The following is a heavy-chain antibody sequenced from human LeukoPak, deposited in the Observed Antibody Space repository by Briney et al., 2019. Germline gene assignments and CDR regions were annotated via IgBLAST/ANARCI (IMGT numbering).Heavy chain of an antibody. V-gene: IGHV3-23*01. J-gene: IGHJ4*02. CDR1: GFTFSTYG. CDR2: IRVSGGST. CDR3: AKDPYMYCSTTSCYQDY. D-gene: IGHD2-2*01. Sequence: GGSLRLSCAASGFTFSTYGMSWVRQAPGKGLEWISAIRVSGGSTYYADSVKGRFTISRDNSKNTLYLQMNSLRAEDTAVYYCAKDPYMYCSTTSCYQDYWGQGTLVTVSS.